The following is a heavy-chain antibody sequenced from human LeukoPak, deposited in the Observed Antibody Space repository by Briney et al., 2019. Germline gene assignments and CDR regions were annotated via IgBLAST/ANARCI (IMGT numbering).Heavy chain of an antibody. D-gene: IGHD3-16*01. V-gene: IGHV4-31*03. CDR3: ARWGGSAGTETSGFDY. CDR2: IYYSGST. Sequence: SETLSLTCTVSGGSISSGGYYWSWIRQHPGKGPEWIAYIYYSGSTYYNPSLKSRVTISVDTSKNQFSLKLSSVTAADTAVYYCARWGGSAGTETSGFDYWGQGTLVTVSS. J-gene: IGHJ4*02. CDR1: GGSISSGGYY.